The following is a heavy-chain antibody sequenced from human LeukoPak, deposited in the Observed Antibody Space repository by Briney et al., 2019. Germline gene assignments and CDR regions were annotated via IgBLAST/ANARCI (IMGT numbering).Heavy chain of an antibody. CDR1: GGSINSGNYF. CDR3: ARDMMVRGVITDNWFDP. J-gene: IGHJ5*02. D-gene: IGHD3-10*01. Sequence: PSETLSLTCSVSGGSINSGNYFWAWIRQPPGKGLEWIGSVSYSGSTYYNPSLKSRVTISVDTSKNQFSLKLSSVTAADTAVYYCARDMMVRGVITDNWFDPWGQGTLVTVSS. CDR2: VSYSGST. V-gene: IGHV4-39*07.